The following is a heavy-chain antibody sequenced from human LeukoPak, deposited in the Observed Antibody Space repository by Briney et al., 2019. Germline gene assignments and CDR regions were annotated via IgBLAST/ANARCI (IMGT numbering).Heavy chain of an antibody. Sequence: SETLSLTCAVYGGSFSGCYWSWIRQPPGKGLEWIGEINHSGSTNYNPSLKSRVTISVDTSKNQFSLKLSSVTAADTAVYYCARGVRGYCSSTSCPQPSTYYYYYGMDVWGQGTTVTVSS. J-gene: IGHJ6*02. D-gene: IGHD2-2*01. CDR3: ARGVRGYCSSTSCPQPSTYYYYYGMDV. CDR2: INHSGST. CDR1: GGSFSGCY. V-gene: IGHV4-34*01.